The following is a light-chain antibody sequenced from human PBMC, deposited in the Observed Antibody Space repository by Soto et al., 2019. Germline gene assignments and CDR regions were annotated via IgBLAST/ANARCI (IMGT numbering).Light chain of an antibody. CDR1: HSVSSSY. CDR2: GAS. J-gene: IGKJ2*01. V-gene: IGKV3-20*01. Sequence: EIVLTQSPGTLPLSPGEGATLSSRASHSVSSSYLAWYQQKPGQAPRLLIYGASKRASGIPHRFSGSGSGTDFTVTISRLESEDFAVYYCQQYDRSSYTFGQGSKLKIK. CDR3: QQYDRSSYT.